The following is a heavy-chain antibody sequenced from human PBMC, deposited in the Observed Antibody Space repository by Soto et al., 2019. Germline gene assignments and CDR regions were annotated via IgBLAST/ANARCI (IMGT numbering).Heavy chain of an antibody. CDR2: IIPIFGTA. CDR1: GGTLSGYA. Sequence: QVQLVQSGAEVKKPGSSVKVSCKASGGTLSGYAISWVRQAPGQGLEWMGGIIPIFGTANYAQKFQARVTITADESTSTAYMELSSLRSEDTAVYYCARGPYGYDSSGYCVYFDYWGQGTLVTVSS. J-gene: IGHJ4*02. CDR3: ARGPYGYDSSGYCVYFDY. D-gene: IGHD3-22*01. V-gene: IGHV1-69*12.